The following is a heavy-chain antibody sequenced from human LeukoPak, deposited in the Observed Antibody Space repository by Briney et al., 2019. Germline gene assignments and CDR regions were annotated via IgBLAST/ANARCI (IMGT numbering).Heavy chain of an antibody. V-gene: IGHV3-21*01. CDR1: GFTFSSYS. CDR2: ISSSSSYI. D-gene: IGHD5-24*01. CDR3: ARSRGRDKIIDAFDI. J-gene: IGHJ3*02. Sequence: GGSLRLSCAASGFTFSSYSMNWVRQAPGKGLEWVSSISSSSSYIYYADSVRGRFTISRDNAKNSLYLQMNSLRAEDTAVYYCARSRGRDKIIDAFDIWAKGKMVTVSS.